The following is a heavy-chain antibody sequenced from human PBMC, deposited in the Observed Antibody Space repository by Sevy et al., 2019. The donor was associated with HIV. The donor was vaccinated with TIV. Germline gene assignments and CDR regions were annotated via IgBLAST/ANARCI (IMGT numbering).Heavy chain of an antibody. J-gene: IGHJ4*02. V-gene: IGHV3-21*06. Sequence: GGSLRLSCAASGFTFNKYNMNWVRQAPGKGLEWVSTITGYSTDFYYADSVKGRFTISRDDAKNSLYLQMNGLRAEDTAIYYCARAEQTYFFDYWGQGTLVTVSS. CDR3: ARAEQTYFFDY. CDR1: GFTFNKYN. CDR2: ITGYSTDF.